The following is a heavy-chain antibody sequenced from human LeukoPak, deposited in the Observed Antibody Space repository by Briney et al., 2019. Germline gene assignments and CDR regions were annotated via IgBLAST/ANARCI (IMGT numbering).Heavy chain of an antibody. V-gene: IGHV3-7*01. CDR3: ARSGSAGPYYYYYGMDV. CDR1: GFTFSSYW. CDR2: IKQDGSEK. D-gene: IGHD6-25*01. Sequence: GGSLRFSCAASGFTFSSYWMSWVRQAPGKGLEWVANIKQDGSEKYYVDSVKGRFTISRDNAKNSLYLQMNSLRAEDTAVYYCARSGSAGPYYYYYGMDVWGQGTTVTVSS. J-gene: IGHJ6*02.